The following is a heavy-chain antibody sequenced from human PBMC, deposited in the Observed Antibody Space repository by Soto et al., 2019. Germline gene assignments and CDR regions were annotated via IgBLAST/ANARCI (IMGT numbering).Heavy chain of an antibody. CDR3: ARAGGYYRSNWFDP. V-gene: IGHV4-34*01. CDR2: INHSGST. CDR1: GGSFSGYY. D-gene: IGHD3-22*01. J-gene: IGHJ5*02. Sequence: SETLSLTCAVYGGSFSGYYWSWIRQPPGKGLEWIGEINHSGSTNYNPSLKSRVTISVDTSKNQFSLKLSSVTAADTAVYYCARAGGYYRSNWFDPWGQGTLVTVSS.